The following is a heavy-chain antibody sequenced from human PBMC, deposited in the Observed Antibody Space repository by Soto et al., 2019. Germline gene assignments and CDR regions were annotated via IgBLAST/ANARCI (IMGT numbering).Heavy chain of an antibody. V-gene: IGHV1-58*01. J-gene: IGHJ4*02. CDR1: GFTFTSSA. CDR2: IVVGSGNT. CDR3: AADPSYYYGSATYYNPPPAG. Sequence: SLKVSCKASGFTFTSSAVQWVRQARGQRLEWIGWIVVGSGNTNYAQKFQERVTITRDMSTSTAYMELSSLRSEDTAVYYCAADPSYYYGSATYYNPPPAGWGQGTLVTVS. D-gene: IGHD3-10*01.